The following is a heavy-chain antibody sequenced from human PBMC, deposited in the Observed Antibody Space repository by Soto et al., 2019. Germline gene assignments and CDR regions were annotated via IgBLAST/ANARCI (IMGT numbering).Heavy chain of an antibody. D-gene: IGHD3-3*01. Sequence: EVQLLESGGGLVQPGGSLRLSCAASGFTFSSYAMSWVRQAPGKGLEWVSAISGSGGSTYYADSVKGRFTISRDNSKKTLYLQMNSLRAEDTAVYYCAKDRNYGFWQTGGSDPWGQGTLVTVSS. CDR2: ISGSGGST. J-gene: IGHJ5*02. CDR3: AKDRNYGFWQTGGSDP. V-gene: IGHV3-23*01. CDR1: GFTFSSYA.